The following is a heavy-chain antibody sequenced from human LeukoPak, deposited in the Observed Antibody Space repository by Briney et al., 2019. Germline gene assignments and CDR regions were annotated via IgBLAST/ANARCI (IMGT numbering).Heavy chain of an antibody. V-gene: IGHV3-21*01. CDR2: ISSSSTYM. Sequence: GGSLRLSCAASGFTFSAFGMNWVRQAPGWGLEWVSSISSSSTYMYYGDSLKGRFTVSRDNAKNSLYLQMNSLRAEDTAVYFCARKLSYSSAYYFDYWGQGALVTVSS. D-gene: IGHD3-22*01. CDR1: GFTFSAFG. CDR3: ARKLSYSSAYYFDY. J-gene: IGHJ4*02.